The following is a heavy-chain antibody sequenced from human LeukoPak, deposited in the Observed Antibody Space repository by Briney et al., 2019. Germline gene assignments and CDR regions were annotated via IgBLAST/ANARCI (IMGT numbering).Heavy chain of an antibody. CDR1: GFIFRSYA. J-gene: IGHJ4*02. CDR2: INNIATHS. D-gene: IGHD2-15*01. Sequence: GGSLRLSCVGSGFIFRSYAVTWVRQAPGKGLEWVSSINNIATHSYYAASVKGRFSISRDDAKNSVYLQMHSLRAEDTAVYYCASRKVVVAAEDYWGQGTLVTVSS. V-gene: IGHV3-21*04. CDR3: ASRKVVVAAEDY.